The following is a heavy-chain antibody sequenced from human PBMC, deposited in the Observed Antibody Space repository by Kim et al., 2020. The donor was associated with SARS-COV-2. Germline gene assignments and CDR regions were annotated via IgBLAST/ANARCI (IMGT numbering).Heavy chain of an antibody. CDR2: IYYTGST. J-gene: IGHJ6*02. D-gene: IGHD3-10*01. V-gene: IGHV4-59*01. CDR1: GDSISNYY. CDR3: AGDNYNWGSYYSRASYRGMDV. Sequence: SETLSLTCSVSGDSISNYYWSWIRQAPGKGLEWIGYIYYTGSTMYNPSLKSRLTISINTSKNQFSLNLSSVTAADTAVYYCAGDNYNWGSYYSRASYRGMDVWGQGTTVTVSS.